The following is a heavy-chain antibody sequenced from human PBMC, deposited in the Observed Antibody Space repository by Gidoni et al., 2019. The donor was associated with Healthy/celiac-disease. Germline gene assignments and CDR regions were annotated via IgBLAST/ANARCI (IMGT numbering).Heavy chain of an antibody. CDR2: ISYDGSNK. J-gene: IGHJ4*02. CDR3: AKRVGRNRIAVAGGYFDY. D-gene: IGHD6-19*01. CDR1: GFTFSSYG. V-gene: IGHV3-30*18. Sequence: QVQLVESGGGVVQPGRSLSLSCAASGFTFSSYGMHWVRQAPGKGLEWVAVISYDGSNKYYADSVKGRFTISRDNSKNTLYLQMNSLRAEDTAVYYCAKRVGRNRIAVAGGYFDYWGQGTLVTVSS.